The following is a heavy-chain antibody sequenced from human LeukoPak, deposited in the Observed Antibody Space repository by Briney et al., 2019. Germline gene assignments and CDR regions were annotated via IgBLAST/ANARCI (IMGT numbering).Heavy chain of an antibody. J-gene: IGHJ4*02. V-gene: IGHV4-31*11. CDR3: ARSGSYGDRYYFDY. D-gene: IGHD4-17*01. CDR2: IYYSGST. Sequence: SETLSLTCAVYGGSFNGYYWSWIRQHPGKGLEWIGYIYYSGSTYYNPSLKSRVTISVDTSKNQFSLKLSSVTAADTAVYYCARSGSYGDRYYFDYWGQGTLVTVSS. CDR1: GGSFNGYY.